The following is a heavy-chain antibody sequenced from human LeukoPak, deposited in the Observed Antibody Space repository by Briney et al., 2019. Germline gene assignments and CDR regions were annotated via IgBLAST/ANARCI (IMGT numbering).Heavy chain of an antibody. CDR3: ARVDSGYDLINYYYYMDV. D-gene: IGHD5-12*01. Sequence: SETLSLTCTVSGGSISSYYWGWIRQPPGKGLEWIGSIYHSGSTYYNPSLKSRVTISVDTSKNQFSLKLSSVTAADTAVYYCARVDSGYDLINYYYYMDVWGKGTTVTVSS. CDR1: GGSISSYY. CDR2: IYHSGST. J-gene: IGHJ6*03. V-gene: IGHV4-38-2*02.